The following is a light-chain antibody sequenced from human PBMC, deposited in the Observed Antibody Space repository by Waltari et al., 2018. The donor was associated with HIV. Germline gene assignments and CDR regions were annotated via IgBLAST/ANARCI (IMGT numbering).Light chain of an antibody. CDR2: GAS. J-gene: IGKJ2*01. V-gene: IGKV3-15*01. Sequence: EIVMTQSPATLSVSPGESATLSCRASQSVSSNLAWYQQKPGQAPRLLIYGASTRATGIPARFSGSGSGTEFTLTISSLQSEDFAVYYCQQYNNSLYTFGQGTKLEIK. CDR1: QSVSSN. CDR3: QQYNNSLYT.